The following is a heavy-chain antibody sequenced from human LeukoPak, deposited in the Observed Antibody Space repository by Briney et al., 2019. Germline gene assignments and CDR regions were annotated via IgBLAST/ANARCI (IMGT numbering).Heavy chain of an antibody. V-gene: IGHV3-7*01. CDR1: GFSFNGDW. Sequence: GGSLRLSCAASGFSFNGDWMDWVRQAPGKGLEWVANIKHDESEKNYLDSVKGRFTIPRDNAQNSLYLQMNGLRVEDTAVYYCTRRLDDWGQGTLVTVSS. D-gene: IGHD3-16*01. J-gene: IGHJ4*02. CDR2: IKHDESEK. CDR3: TRRLDD.